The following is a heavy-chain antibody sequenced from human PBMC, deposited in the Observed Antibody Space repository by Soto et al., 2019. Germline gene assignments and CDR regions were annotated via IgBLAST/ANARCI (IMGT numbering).Heavy chain of an antibody. J-gene: IGHJ4*02. V-gene: IGHV1-69*06. CDR2: INPIFGTP. CDR1: GGTFSSYA. CDR3: AREARHFDY. D-gene: IGHD6-6*01. Sequence: QVQLVQSGAEVQRPGSSVKVSCKASGGTFSSYAISWVRQAPGQGLEWMGGINPIFGTPHYAQKYQGRVTITADTLTNTAYMELTRLTSDDTAVYFCAREARHFDYWGQGTLVTVSS.